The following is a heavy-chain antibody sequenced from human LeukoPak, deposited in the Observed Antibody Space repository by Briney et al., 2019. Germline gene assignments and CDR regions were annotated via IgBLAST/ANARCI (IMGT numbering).Heavy chain of an antibody. CDR2: IYYSGST. J-gene: IGHJ4*02. D-gene: IGHD3-16*02. CDR1: GGSISSYY. V-gene: IGHV4-59*01. CDR3: ARQVGVWGSYRTFDY. Sequence: SETLSLTCTVSGGSISSYYWSWIRQPPGKGLEWIGYIYYSGSTNYNPSLKSRVTISVDTSKNQFSLKLSSVTAADTAVYYCARQVGVWGSYRTFDYWGQGTLVTVSS.